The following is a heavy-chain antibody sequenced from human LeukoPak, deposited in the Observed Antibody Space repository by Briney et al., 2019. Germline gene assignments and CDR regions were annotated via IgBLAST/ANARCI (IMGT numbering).Heavy chain of an antibody. J-gene: IGHJ6*04. V-gene: IGHV3-7*01. D-gene: IGHD3-10*02. CDR3: AELGITMIGGV. Sequence: GGSLRLSCAASGFTFSNSWMTWVRQAPGKGLQWVANINQDGSEKYFVDSVKGRFTISRDNAKNSLYLQMNSLRAEDTAVYYCAELGITMIGGVWGKGTTVTISS. CDR1: GFTFSNSW. CDR2: INQDGSEK.